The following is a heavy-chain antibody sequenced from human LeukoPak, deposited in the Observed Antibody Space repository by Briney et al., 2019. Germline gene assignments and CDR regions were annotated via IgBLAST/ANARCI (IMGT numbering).Heavy chain of an antibody. D-gene: IGHD3-22*01. V-gene: IGHV1-18*01. CDR2: ISAYNGNT. CDR1: GYTFTSYG. Sequence: GASLKVSCKASGYTFTSYGISWVRQAPGQGLEWMGWISAYNGNTNYAQKLQGRVTMTTDTSTSTAYMELRSLRSDDTAVYYCARATGSGDSSGYRSPFDYWGQGTLVTVSS. J-gene: IGHJ4*02. CDR3: ARATGSGDSSGYRSPFDY.